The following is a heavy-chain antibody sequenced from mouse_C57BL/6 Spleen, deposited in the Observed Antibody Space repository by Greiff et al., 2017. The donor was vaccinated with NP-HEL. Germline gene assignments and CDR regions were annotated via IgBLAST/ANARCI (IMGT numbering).Heavy chain of an antibody. V-gene: IGHV1-52*01. CDR2: IDPSDSET. Sequence: QVQLQQPGAELVRPGSSVKLSCKASGYTFTSYWMHWVKQRPIQGLEWIGNIDPSDSETHYNQKFKDKATLTVDKSSSTAYMQLSSLTSEDSAVYYCARGPYYYGSSYGYAMDYWGQGTSVTVSS. J-gene: IGHJ4*01. D-gene: IGHD1-1*01. CDR1: GYTFTSYW. CDR3: ARGPYYYGSSYGYAMDY.